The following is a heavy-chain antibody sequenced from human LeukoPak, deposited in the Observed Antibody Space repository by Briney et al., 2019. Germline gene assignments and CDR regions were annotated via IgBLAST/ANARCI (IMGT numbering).Heavy chain of an antibody. Sequence: GASLRLSCAASGFTFSSYAMSWVRQAPGKGLEWASAISGGGGSTYYADSVKGRFTISRDNSKNTLYLQMNSLRAEDTAVYYCAKDRIYGAIDYWGQGTLVTVSS. V-gene: IGHV3-23*01. D-gene: IGHD4/OR15-4a*01. J-gene: IGHJ4*02. CDR2: ISGGGGST. CDR1: GFTFSSYA. CDR3: AKDRIYGAIDY.